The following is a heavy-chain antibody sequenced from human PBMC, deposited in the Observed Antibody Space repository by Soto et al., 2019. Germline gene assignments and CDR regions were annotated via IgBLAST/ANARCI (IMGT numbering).Heavy chain of an antibody. D-gene: IGHD2-15*01. CDR3: ARADDCSGGSCYPRAFDI. J-gene: IGHJ3*02. V-gene: IGHV4-30-4*01. CDR2: ISYSGNT. CDR1: GGSISSGDYY. Sequence: QVQLQESGPGLVKPSQTLSLTCTVSGGSISSGDYYWSWIRQPPGKGLEWIGYISYSGNTYYNPXXKSRFTISVDXXKXQXXLKLSSLTAADTAVYYCARADDCSGGSCYPRAFDIWGQGTMVTVSS.